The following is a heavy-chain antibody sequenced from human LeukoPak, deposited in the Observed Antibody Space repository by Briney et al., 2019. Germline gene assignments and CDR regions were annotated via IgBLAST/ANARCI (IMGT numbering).Heavy chain of an antibody. J-gene: IGHJ4*02. CDR2: IYHSGST. D-gene: IGHD3-10*01. Sequence: SETLSLTCAVSGYSISSGYYWGWIRQPPGKGLEWIGSIYHSGSTYYNPSLKSRVTISVDTSKNQFSLKLSSVTAADTAVYYCARGPITMVRGVISHPFDYLGQGTLVTVSS. CDR3: ARGPITMVRGVISHPFDY. V-gene: IGHV4-38-2*01. CDR1: GYSISSGYY.